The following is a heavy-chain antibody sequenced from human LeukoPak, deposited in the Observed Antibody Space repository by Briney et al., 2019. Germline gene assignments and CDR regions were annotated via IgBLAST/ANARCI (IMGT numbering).Heavy chain of an antibody. CDR1: GYTFTSYG. CDR2: ISAYNGKT. D-gene: IGHD6-13*01. Sequence: ASVKVSCKASGYTFTSYGISWVQQAPGQGLEGMGWISAYNGKTNYAQKLQGRVTMTTDTSTSTAYMELRSLRSDDTAVYYCARDTYSSSWYGSNLYYYYMDVWGKGTTVTVSS. CDR3: ARDTYSSSWYGSNLYYYYMDV. V-gene: IGHV1-18*01. J-gene: IGHJ6*03.